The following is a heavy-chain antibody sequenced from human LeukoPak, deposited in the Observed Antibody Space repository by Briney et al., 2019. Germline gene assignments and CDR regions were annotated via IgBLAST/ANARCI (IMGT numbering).Heavy chain of an antibody. CDR2: VDPEDGET. V-gene: IGHV1-69-2*01. CDR3: ATVGATTHFDY. D-gene: IGHD5-24*01. CDR1: GYTFTDYY. Sequence: EASVKVSCKVSGYTFTDYYMHWVQQAPGKGLEWMGLVDPEDGETIYAEKFQGRVTITADTSTDTAYMELSSLRSEDTAVYYCATVGATTHFDYWGQGTLVTASS. J-gene: IGHJ4*02.